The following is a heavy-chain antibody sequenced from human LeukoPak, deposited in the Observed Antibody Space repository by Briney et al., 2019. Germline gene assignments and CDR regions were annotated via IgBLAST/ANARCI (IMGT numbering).Heavy chain of an antibody. Sequence: SETLFLTCTVSGGSISSYYWSWIRQPPGKGLEWIGYIYYSGSTNYNPSLKSRVTISVDTSKNQFSLKLSSVTAADTAVYYCASGFGVVEANFDYWGQGTLVTVSS. CDR1: GGSISSYY. V-gene: IGHV4-59*12. CDR3: ASGFGVVEANFDY. J-gene: IGHJ4*02. CDR2: IYYSGST. D-gene: IGHD3-3*01.